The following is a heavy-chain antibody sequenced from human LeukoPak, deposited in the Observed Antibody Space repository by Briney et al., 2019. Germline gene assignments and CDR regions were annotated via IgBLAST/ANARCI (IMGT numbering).Heavy chain of an antibody. J-gene: IGHJ4*02. D-gene: IGHD1-1*01. V-gene: IGHV3-7*01. Sequence: GGSLRFSCAASGFTFSTFWMSWVRQAPGKGLEWVANIKVDGSEKYYVDSMKGRFTVSRDNAKNSLYLQMDSLRAEDTAVYYCARGGTFVSDYWGQGTLVTVSS. CDR1: GFTFSTFW. CDR3: ARGGTFVSDY. CDR2: IKVDGSEK.